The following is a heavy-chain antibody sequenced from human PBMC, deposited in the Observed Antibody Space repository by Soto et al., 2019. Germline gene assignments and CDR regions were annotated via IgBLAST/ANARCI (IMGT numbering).Heavy chain of an antibody. CDR3: ARVEAVAGTISRFDP. Sequence: ASVKVSSKASGHTSTSYYMHWVRQAPGQGLEWMGIINPSGGSTSYAQKFQGRVTMTRDTSTSTVYMELSSLRSEDTAVYYCARVEAVAGTISRFDPWGQGSLVTVSS. CDR1: GHTSTSYY. D-gene: IGHD6-19*01. CDR2: INPSGGST. V-gene: IGHV1-46*01. J-gene: IGHJ5*02.